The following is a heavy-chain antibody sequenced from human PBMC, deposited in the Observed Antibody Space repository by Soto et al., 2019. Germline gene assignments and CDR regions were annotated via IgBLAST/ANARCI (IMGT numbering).Heavy chain of an antibody. CDR3: AFVYGSGTGGCFDP. V-gene: IGHV6-1*01. D-gene: IGHD3-10*01. CDR2: TYYRSKWYN. J-gene: IGHJ5*02. CDR1: GYSVSSNSAA. Sequence: SQTLSLTCAISGYSVSSNSAAWNWIRQSPSRGLEWLGRTYYRSKWYNEYAVSVKSRMTINPDTSKNQFSLQLNSVTPGDTAVYYCAFVYGSGTGGCFDPWGQGILVTVSS.